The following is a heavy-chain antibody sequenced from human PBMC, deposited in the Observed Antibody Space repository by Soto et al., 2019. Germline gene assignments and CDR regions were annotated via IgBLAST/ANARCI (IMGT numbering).Heavy chain of an antibody. CDR2: ISNRGSDT. CDR1: GFTFINYA. CDR3: AKDTYSSSWYF. V-gene: IGHV3-23*01. Sequence: GGSLRLSCAGSGFTFINYAMTWVRQAPGKGLEWVSSISNRGSDTYYVDSVKGRFTISRDNSKDTLYLQMNSLRAEDTAVYYCAKDTYSSSWYFWGQGTLVTVSS. D-gene: IGHD6-13*01. J-gene: IGHJ4*02.